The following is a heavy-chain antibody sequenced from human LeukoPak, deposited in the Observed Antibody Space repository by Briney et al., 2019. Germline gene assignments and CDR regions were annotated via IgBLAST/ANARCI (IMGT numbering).Heavy chain of an antibody. D-gene: IGHD3-10*01. V-gene: IGHV3-20*04. CDR1: GFTFDDYG. CDR2: INWDSGST. CDR3: ARVRELLWSGELRDYFDY. J-gene: IGHJ4*02. Sequence: TGGSLRFSCAASGFTFDDYGMSWVRKAPGKGLEWVSGINWDSGSTGYADPVKGRFTTATANAKNSLYLQMSSRRAEDTALYYCARVRELLWSGELRDYFDYWGQGTLVTVS.